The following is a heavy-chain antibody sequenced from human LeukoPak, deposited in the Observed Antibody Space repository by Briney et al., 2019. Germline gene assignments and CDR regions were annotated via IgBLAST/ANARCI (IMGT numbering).Heavy chain of an antibody. V-gene: IGHV1-8*01. D-gene: IGHD3-9*01. CDR2: MNPNSGNT. CDR3: ARSLTYYDILTGSDFDY. CDR1: GYTFTSYD. J-gene: IGHJ4*02. Sequence: ASVKVSCKASGYTFTSYDINWVRLATGQGLEWMGWMNPNSGNTGYAQKFQGRVTMTRNTSISTAYMELSSLRSEDTAVYYCARSLTYYDILTGSDFDYWGQGTLVTVSS.